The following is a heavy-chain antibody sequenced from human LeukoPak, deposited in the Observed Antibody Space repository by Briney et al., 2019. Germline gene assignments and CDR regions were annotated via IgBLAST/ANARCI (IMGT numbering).Heavy chain of an antibody. CDR3: ARGYIGNSGRYYYYYMDV. CDR1: GGSITSSSYY. Sequence: SETLSLTCTVSGGSITSSSYYWGCIRQPPGKGLEWIGSIYYSGSTYYNPSLKSRVTISVDTSKNQFSLKLSSVTAADTAVYYCARGYIGNSGRYYYYYMDVWGKGTTVTVSS. D-gene: IGHD1-26*01. V-gene: IGHV4-39*01. J-gene: IGHJ6*03. CDR2: IYYSGST.